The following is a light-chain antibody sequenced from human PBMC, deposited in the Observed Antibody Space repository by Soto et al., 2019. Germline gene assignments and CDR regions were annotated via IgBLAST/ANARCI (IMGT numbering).Light chain of an antibody. CDR1: QSVSSS. J-gene: IGKJ5*01. CDR2: GAS. V-gene: IGKV3-15*01. CDR3: QQYNNWPPIT. Sequence: EIVMTQSPVTLSVSPGERATLSCRASQSVSSSLAWYQQKPGQAPRLLIYGASTRATGIPARFSGSGSGTEFTLTISSLQSEDLAVYYCQQYNNWPPITFGQGTRLEMK.